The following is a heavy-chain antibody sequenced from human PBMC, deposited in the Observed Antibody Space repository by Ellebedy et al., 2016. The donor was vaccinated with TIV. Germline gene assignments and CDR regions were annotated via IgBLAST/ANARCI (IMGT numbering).Heavy chain of an antibody. J-gene: IGHJ5*01. CDR3: AKGRNWFES. D-gene: IGHD2/OR15-2a*01. CDR2: IYYIGAT. CDR1: GVSISGTY. Sequence: MPSETLSLTCTVSGVSISGTYWTWIRQPPGKGLEWFGYIYYIGATNYNPSLGSRVTISGDTSKNHISLTLASVTAADTATYYCAKGRNWFESWGQGSLVTVSS. V-gene: IGHV4-59*01.